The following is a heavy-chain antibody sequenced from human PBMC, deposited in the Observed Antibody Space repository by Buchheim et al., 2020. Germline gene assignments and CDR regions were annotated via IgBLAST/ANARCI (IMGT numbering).Heavy chain of an antibody. J-gene: IGHJ4*02. CDR3: ARGTPRYYFDF. CDR1: GDSMERGGFY. Sequence: QVQLQESGPGLVKPSQTLSLTCTVSGDSMERGGFYWNWIRQHPGMGLGFIGYMYNSGSTYFNPSLRSRVTISADTSKNKFSLKLSSVTAADTAVYFCARGTPRYYFDFWGQGTL. V-gene: IGHV4-31*03. CDR2: MYNSGST. D-gene: IGHD3-10*01.